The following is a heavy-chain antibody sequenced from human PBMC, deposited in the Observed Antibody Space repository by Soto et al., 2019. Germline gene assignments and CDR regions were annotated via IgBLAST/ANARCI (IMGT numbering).Heavy chain of an antibody. CDR3: ARDRWGYYDILTGYYEPDY. CDR1: GGTFSSYA. J-gene: IGHJ4*02. CDR2: IIPIFGTA. Sequence: SVKVSCKASGGTFSSYAISWVRQAPGQGLEWMGGIIPIFGTANYAQKFQGRVTITADKSTSTAYMELRSLRSDDTAVYYCARDRWGYYDILTGYYEPDYWGQGTLVTVSS. D-gene: IGHD3-9*01. V-gene: IGHV1-69*06.